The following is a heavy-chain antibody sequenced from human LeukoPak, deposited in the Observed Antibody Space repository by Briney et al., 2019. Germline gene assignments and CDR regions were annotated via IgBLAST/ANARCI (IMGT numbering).Heavy chain of an antibody. Sequence: GGSLRLSCAVSGFTFSSYEMNWVRQAPGKGLEWVSYISSSGSTIYYADSVKGRFTISRDNAKNSLYLQMNSLRAEDTAVYYCARVQRELFLKYYFDYWGQGTLVTVSS. CDR3: ARVQRELFLKYYFDY. D-gene: IGHD3-10*01. CDR1: GFTFSSYE. CDR2: ISSSGSTI. J-gene: IGHJ4*02. V-gene: IGHV3-48*03.